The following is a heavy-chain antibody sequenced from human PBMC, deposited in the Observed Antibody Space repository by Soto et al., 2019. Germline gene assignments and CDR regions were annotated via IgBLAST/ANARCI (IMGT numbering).Heavy chain of an antibody. Sequence: SVKVSCKASGFTFTSSAVQWVRQARGQRLEWIGWIVVGSGNTNYAQKFQERVTITRDMSTSTAYMELSSLRSEDTAVYYCAAEPQTYYYDSSGYYPWCQGTLVTVSS. CDR1: GFTFTSSA. D-gene: IGHD3-22*01. CDR3: AAEPQTYYYDSSGYYP. V-gene: IGHV1-58*01. CDR2: IVVGSGNT. J-gene: IGHJ5*02.